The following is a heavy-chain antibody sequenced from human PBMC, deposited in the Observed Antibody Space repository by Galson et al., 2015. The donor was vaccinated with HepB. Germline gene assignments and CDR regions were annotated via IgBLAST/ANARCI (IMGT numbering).Heavy chain of an antibody. J-gene: IGHJ5*02. CDR2: IIPILGIA. CDR3: ARFCSSTSCYTDNWFDP. Sequence: SVTVSCKASGGTFSSYAISWVRQAPGQGLEWMGRIIPILGIANYAQKFQGRVTITADKSTSTAYMELSSLRSEDTAVYYCARFCSSTSCYTDNWFDPWGQGTLVTVSS. D-gene: IGHD2-2*02. CDR1: GGTFSSYA. V-gene: IGHV1-69*04.